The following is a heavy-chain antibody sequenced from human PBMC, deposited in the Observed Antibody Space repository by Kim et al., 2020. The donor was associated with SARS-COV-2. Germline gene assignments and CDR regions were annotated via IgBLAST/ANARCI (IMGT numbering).Heavy chain of an antibody. CDR3: ATPSPIAAAG. Sequence: NKYYEDSVKGRFTISRDNSKNTLYLQMNSLRAEDTAVYYCATPSPIAAAGWGQGTLVTVSS. J-gene: IGHJ4*02. V-gene: IGHV3-30*01. CDR2: NK. D-gene: IGHD6-13*01.